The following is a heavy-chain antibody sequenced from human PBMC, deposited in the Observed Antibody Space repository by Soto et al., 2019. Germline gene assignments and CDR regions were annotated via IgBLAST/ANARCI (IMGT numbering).Heavy chain of an antibody. CDR3: AKYSGGTMEDH. Sequence: PGGSLRLSCAASGVTFSNFAMTWARQTPGKGLEWVSGISGSGGTYYADSVKGRFTISRDNSKNTLYLQLNSLRAEDTAIYYCAKYSGGTMEDHWGPGTLVTVSS. V-gene: IGHV3-23*01. J-gene: IGHJ4*02. D-gene: IGHD3-10*01. CDR2: ISGSGGT. CDR1: GVTFSNFA.